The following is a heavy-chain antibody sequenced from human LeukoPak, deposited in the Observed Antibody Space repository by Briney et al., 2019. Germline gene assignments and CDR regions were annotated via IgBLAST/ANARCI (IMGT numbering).Heavy chain of an antibody. V-gene: IGHV3-23*01. Sequence: PGGSLRLSCAASGFTFSSYAMSWVRQAPGKGLEWVSAISGSGGSTYYADSVKGRFTISRDNSKNTLYLQMNSLRAEDTAVYYCAKKQYSYGYEGAVDYWGQGTLVTVSS. CDR1: GFTFSSYA. J-gene: IGHJ4*02. CDR3: AKKQYSYGYEGAVDY. D-gene: IGHD5-18*01. CDR2: ISGSGGST.